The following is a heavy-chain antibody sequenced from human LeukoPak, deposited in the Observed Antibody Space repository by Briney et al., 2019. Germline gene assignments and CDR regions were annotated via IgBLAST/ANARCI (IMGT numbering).Heavy chain of an antibody. CDR1: GFTFTSSA. D-gene: IGHD3-22*01. CDR2: IVVGSGNT. V-gene: IGHV1-58*02. Sequence: ASVKVSCKASGFTFTSSAMQWVRQARGQRLEWIGWIVVGSGNTNYAQKFQERVTITRDMSTSTAYMELSSLRSEDTAVYHCAAAFYDSSGYSFDYWGQGTLVTVSS. CDR3: AAAFYDSSGYSFDY. J-gene: IGHJ4*02.